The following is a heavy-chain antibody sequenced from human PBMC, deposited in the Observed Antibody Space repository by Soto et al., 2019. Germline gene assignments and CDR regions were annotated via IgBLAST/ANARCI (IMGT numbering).Heavy chain of an antibody. J-gene: IGHJ3*02. CDR3: AREDGYREGDAFDI. D-gene: IGHD5-12*01. Sequence: GRFTISRDNSKNTLYLQMNSLRAEDTAVYSCAREDGYREGDAFDIWGQGTMFTVSS. V-gene: IGHV3-66*01.